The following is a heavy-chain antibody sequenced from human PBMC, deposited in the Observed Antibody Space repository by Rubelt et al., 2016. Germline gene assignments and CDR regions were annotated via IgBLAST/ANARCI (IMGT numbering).Heavy chain of an antibody. J-gene: IGHJ4*02. CDR1: DFTFSNYW. D-gene: IGHD7-27*01. V-gene: IGHV3-7*04. Sequence: EVQLVESGGDLVQAGGSLRLSCVASDFTFSNYWMSWVRQAPGKGLEWVANVVNDESATYYVDSVKGRFTISRDNPKNTLYLKMNSLRVEDTAVEYCTRNNLWGRDYWGQGTLVTASS. CDR3: TRNNLWGRDY. CDR2: VVNDESAT.